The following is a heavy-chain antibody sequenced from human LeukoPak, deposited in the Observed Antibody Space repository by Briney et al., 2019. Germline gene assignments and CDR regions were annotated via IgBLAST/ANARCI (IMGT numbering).Heavy chain of an antibody. CDR2: FSPSGST. Sequence: SETLSLTCTVSGGSISAGYWSWIRQPAGKGLEWIGRFSPSGSTIYNPSPRGRVTMSVAPSKNTFSLELSSVSAADTAVYYCARDRPGVPRAFDIWGQGTMVTVSS. J-gene: IGHJ3*02. D-gene: IGHD3-3*01. CDR1: GGSISAGY. CDR3: ARDRPGVPRAFDI. V-gene: IGHV4-4*07.